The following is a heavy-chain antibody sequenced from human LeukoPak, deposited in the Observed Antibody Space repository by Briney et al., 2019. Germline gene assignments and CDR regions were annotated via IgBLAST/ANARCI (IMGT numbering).Heavy chain of an antibody. J-gene: IGHJ4*02. CDR2: IYDSGST. V-gene: IGHV4-39*02. CDR3: ARGGAIFTFFDS. D-gene: IGHD3-3*01. CDR1: GGSIRNSNYY. Sequence: SETLSLTCTVSGGSIRNSNYYWGWIRQPPGKRLEWIGSIYDSGSTYHNPSLKSRVTISVDTSMNQFSLKLTSVTAADTAVYFCARGGAIFTFFDSWGQGTLVTVSS.